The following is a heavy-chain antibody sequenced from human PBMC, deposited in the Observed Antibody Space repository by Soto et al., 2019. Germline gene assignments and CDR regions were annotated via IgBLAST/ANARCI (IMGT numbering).Heavy chain of an antibody. Sequence: PRGSLRLCCAASVFTCSSYSMNWVRQAPGKGLEWVSSISSSSSYIYYADSVKGRFTISRDNAKNSLYLQMNSLRAEDTAVYYCARDRGAWFGELGYYYGMDVWGQGTTVTVSS. J-gene: IGHJ6*02. CDR3: ARDRGAWFGELGYYYGMDV. V-gene: IGHV3-21*01. D-gene: IGHD3-10*01. CDR1: VFTCSSYS. CDR2: ISSSSSYI.